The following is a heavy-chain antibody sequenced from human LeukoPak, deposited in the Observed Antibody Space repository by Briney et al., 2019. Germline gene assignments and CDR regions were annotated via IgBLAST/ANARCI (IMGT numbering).Heavy chain of an antibody. J-gene: IGHJ4*02. D-gene: IGHD5-18*01. CDR2: IIPIVGTA. V-gene: IGHV1-69*06. CDR3: ARGEDTAMVIDY. Sequence: ASVKASCKPSGGTFTSYAISWVRQAPGQGLEWMGGIIPIVGTANYAQKCQGRVTIPADKSTSTAYMELSSLRSEDTAVYYCARGEDTAMVIDYWGQGTLVTVSS. CDR1: GGTFTSYA.